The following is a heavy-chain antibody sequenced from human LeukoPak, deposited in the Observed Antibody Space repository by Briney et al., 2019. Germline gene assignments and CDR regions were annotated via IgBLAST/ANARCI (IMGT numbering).Heavy chain of an antibody. V-gene: IGHV3-7*04. Sequence: PGGSLRLSCAASGITFSSYWMSWVRQAPGKGLEWVANTKQDGSENYYEDSAKGRFTISRDNGKNSLYLLMNSLRAEDTAVYCCARDRGHYFDYWGQGTLVTVSS. CDR2: TKQDGSEN. J-gene: IGHJ4*02. CDR1: GITFSSYW. D-gene: IGHD2-15*01. CDR3: ARDRGHYFDY.